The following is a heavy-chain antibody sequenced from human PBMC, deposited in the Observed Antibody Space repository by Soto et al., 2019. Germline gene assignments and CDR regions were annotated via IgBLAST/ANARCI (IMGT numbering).Heavy chain of an antibody. CDR2: INPNSGGT. J-gene: IGHJ6*02. CDR3: ARDLYGSGSYYSPYYYYGMDV. D-gene: IGHD3-10*01. V-gene: IGHV1-2*02. Sequence: ASVKVSCKASGYTFTGYYMHWVRQAPGQGLEWMGWINPNSGGTNYAQKFQGRVTMTRDTSISTAYMELSRLRSDDTAVCYCARDLYGSGSYYSPYYYYGMDVWGQGTTVTVSS. CDR1: GYTFTGYY.